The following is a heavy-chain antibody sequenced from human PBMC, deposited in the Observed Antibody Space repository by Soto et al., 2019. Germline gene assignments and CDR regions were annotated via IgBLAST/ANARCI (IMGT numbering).Heavy chain of an antibody. CDR3: ARVRQGCSANNCYFDP. CDR2: VHISGHS. D-gene: IGHD1-1*01. V-gene: IGHV4-4*02. Sequence: QVHLQESGPGLVAPSGTLSLTCTLSGGSVRAPDWWNWVRQSPDKGPERIAEVHISGHSNYNPSLRSRASVSIDSSKNQFYLNLNSVTAADTAIYYCARVRQGCSANNCYFDPWGQGTQVTISS. J-gene: IGHJ5*01. CDR1: GGSVRAPDW.